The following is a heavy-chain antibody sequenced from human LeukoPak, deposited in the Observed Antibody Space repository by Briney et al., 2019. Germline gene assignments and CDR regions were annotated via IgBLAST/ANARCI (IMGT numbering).Heavy chain of an antibody. CDR2: ISGSGGST. D-gene: IGHD5-18*01. CDR3: AKGQPLIIQLNPGDDAFDI. V-gene: IGHV3-23*01. Sequence: PGGSLRLSYAASGFTFSSYAMSWVRQAPGKGLEWVSAISGSGGSTYYADSVKGRFTISRDNSKNTLYLQMNSLRAEDTAVYYCAKGQPLIIQLNPGDDAFDIWGQGTMVTVSS. CDR1: GFTFSSYA. J-gene: IGHJ3*02.